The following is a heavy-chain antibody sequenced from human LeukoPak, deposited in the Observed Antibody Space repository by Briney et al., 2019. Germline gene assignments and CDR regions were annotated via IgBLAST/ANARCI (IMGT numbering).Heavy chain of an antibody. V-gene: IGHV3-33*01. CDR2: IWYDGSNK. J-gene: IGHJ4*02. CDR1: GFTFSSYG. CDR3: AREVREQLVPGHFDY. Sequence: PGRSLRLSCAASGFTFSSYGMHWVRQAPGKGLEWVAVIWYDGSNKYYADSVKGRFTISRDNSKNTLYLQMNSLRAEDTAVYYCAREVREQLVPGHFDYWAREPWSPSPQ. D-gene: IGHD6-13*01.